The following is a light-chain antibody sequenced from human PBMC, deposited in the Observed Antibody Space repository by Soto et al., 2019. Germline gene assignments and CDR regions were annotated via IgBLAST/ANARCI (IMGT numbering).Light chain of an antibody. J-gene: IGKJ4*01. CDR2: SAS. Sequence: EIVMTQSPAALSLSPGERATLSCRASQSVGTNLAWYQQKPCQAPRPLIYSASARATDVTARFSGSGSGTEFTLTISSLQSEDFAVYYCQQYRDWAPITFGGGTKVEIK. V-gene: IGKV3-15*01. CDR3: QQYRDWAPIT. CDR1: QSVGTN.